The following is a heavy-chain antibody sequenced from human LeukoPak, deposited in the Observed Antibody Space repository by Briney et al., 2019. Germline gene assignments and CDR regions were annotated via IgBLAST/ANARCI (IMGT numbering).Heavy chain of an antibody. V-gene: IGHV4-34*01. CDR1: GGSFSVYY. Sequence: SETLSLTCAVYGGSFSVYYWSWIRQPPGKGLEWIGEINHSGGTNYTPSLKSRVTMSLDTSKNQFSLKLTSVTAADTAVYYCARGSIAARLGNFWGQGTLVTVSS. CDR3: ARGSIAARLGNF. J-gene: IGHJ4*02. CDR2: INHSGGT. D-gene: IGHD6-6*01.